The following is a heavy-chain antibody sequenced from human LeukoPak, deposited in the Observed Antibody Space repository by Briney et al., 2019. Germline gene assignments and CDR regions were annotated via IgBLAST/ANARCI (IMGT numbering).Heavy chain of an antibody. J-gene: IGHJ4*02. V-gene: IGHV1-8*01. CDR3: ARAPLYCSGGGCYIFDY. Sequence: ASVKVSCKASGYTFTSYDINWVRQATGQGLEWMGWMNPNSGNTGYAQKFQGRVTMTRNTSISTAYMELSSLRSEDTAVYYCARAPLYCSGGGCYIFDYWGQGTLVTVSS. D-gene: IGHD2-15*01. CDR1: GYTFTSYD. CDR2: MNPNSGNT.